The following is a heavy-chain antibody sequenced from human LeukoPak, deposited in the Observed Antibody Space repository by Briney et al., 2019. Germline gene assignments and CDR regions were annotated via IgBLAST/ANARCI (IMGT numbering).Heavy chain of an antibody. CDR2: IYTSGST. V-gene: IGHV4-4*07. Sequence: PSETLSLTCTVSGGSISSYYWSWIRQPAGKGLEWIGRIYTSGSTNYNPSLKSRVTMSVDTSKNQFSLKLSSVTAADTAVYYCARERRYYYDSSSIWFDPWGQGTLVTVSS. CDR1: GGSISSYY. D-gene: IGHD3-22*01. CDR3: ARERRYYYDSSSIWFDP. J-gene: IGHJ5*02.